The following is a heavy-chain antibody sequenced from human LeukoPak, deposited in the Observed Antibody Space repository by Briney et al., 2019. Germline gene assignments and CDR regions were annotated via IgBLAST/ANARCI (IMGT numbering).Heavy chain of an antibody. D-gene: IGHD6-19*01. J-gene: IGHJ4*02. CDR1: GGSISSSSYF. V-gene: IGHV4-39*01. CDR2: IYYSGST. CDR3: ARLSRLRSFDY. Sequence: PSETLSLTCTVSGGSISSSSYFWAWIRQPPGKGLEWIGSIYYSGSTYYNPSLNSRVTISVDTSKNQFSLNLSSVTAADTAVYYCARLSRLRSFDYWGQGTLVTVSS.